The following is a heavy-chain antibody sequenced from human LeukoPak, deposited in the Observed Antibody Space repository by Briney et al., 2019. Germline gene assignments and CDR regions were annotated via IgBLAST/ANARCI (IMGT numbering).Heavy chain of an antibody. D-gene: IGHD1-26*01. V-gene: IGHV3-21*01. J-gene: IGHJ4*02. Sequence: KPGGSLRLSCAASGFTLSSYSMNWVRQAPGKGLEWVSSISSSSSYIYYADSVKGRFTISRDNAKNSLYLQMNSLRAEDTAVYYCARDLGSTVGAKVFDYWGQGTLVTVSS. CDR2: ISSSSSYI. CDR3: ARDLGSTVGAKVFDY. CDR1: GFTLSSYS.